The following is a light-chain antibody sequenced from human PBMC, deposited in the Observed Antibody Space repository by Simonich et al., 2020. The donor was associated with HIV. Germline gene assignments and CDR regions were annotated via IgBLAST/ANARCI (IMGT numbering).Light chain of an antibody. V-gene: IGKV3D-15*01. CDR1: QSISSN. CDR2: GAS. CDR3: QQRSKWPLT. J-gene: IGKJ5*01. Sequence: EIVMTQSPATLSVSPGERATLSCRVSQSISSNLAWYQQKPGQAPRLLIYGASTRATGIPARFSGSGSGTEFTLTISSLQSEDFAVYYCQQRSKWPLTFGQGTRLEIK.